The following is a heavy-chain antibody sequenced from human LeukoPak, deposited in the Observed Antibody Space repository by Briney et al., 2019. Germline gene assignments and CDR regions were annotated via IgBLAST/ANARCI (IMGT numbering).Heavy chain of an antibody. CDR1: GFTFRSYR. J-gene: IGHJ3*02. V-gene: IGHV3-7*04. CDR3: ARGDNSAFDI. CDR2: IKQGESER. Sequence: GVSLRLSCAASGFTFRSYRMNWVRQAPGKGLEWVASIKQGESERYYVDSVNGRFTISRDNAKNSLYLQMNSLRAEDTAVYYCARGDNSAFDIWGQGTMVTVSS. D-gene: IGHD3-22*01.